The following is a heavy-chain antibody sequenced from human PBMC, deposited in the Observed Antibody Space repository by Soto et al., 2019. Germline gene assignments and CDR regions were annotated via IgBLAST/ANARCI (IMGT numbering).Heavy chain of an antibody. CDR1: GGSISSYY. Sequence: SETLSLTCTVSGGSISSYYWSWIRQPPGKGLEWIGYIYYSGSTNYNPSLKSRVTISVGTSENQFSLNLSSVTAADTAVYYCARLAYPATGSTAYGDHAFDLWGLGTMVTVSS. CDR3: ARLAYPATGSTAYGDHAFDL. D-gene: IGHD2-15*01. CDR2: IYYSGST. V-gene: IGHV4-59*08. J-gene: IGHJ3*01.